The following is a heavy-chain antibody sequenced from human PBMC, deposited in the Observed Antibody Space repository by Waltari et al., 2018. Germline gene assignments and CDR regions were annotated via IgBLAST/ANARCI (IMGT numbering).Heavy chain of an antibody. CDR3: AREAVVVPAAPNYYYYYMDV. D-gene: IGHD2-2*01. V-gene: IGHV1-69-2*01. CDR1: GYTFTDYY. CDR2: VDPEDGET. Sequence: EVQLVQSGAEVKKPGATVKISCKASGYTFTDYYMHWVQQAPGKGLEWMGRVDPEDGETIYTEKFQGRVTITADTSTDTAYMELSSLRSEDTAVYYCAREAVVVPAAPNYYYYYMDVWGKGTTVTVSS. J-gene: IGHJ6*03.